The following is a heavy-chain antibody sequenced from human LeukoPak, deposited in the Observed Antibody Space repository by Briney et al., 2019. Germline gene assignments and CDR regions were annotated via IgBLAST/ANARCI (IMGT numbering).Heavy chain of an antibody. V-gene: IGHV3-64D*06. J-gene: IGHJ4*02. CDR2: ISSSANGDAT. CDR1: GFTFSSYA. D-gene: IGHD5-18*01. CDR3: AKGFNSWIQLWSFDY. Sequence: GGSLRLSCSASGFTFSSYASHWVRQAPGKGLEFVSAISSSANGDATYYADSVKGRFTISRDNSKNTLYLQMSSLRAEDTAVYYCAKGFNSWIQLWSFDYWGQGTLVTVSS.